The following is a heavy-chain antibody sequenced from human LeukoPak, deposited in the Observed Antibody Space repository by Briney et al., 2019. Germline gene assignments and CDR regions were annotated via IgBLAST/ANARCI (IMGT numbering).Heavy chain of an antibody. Sequence: ASVKVSCKVSGYTLTELSMHWVRQAPGKGLEWMGGFDPEDGETIYAQKFQGRVTMTEDTSTDTAYMELSSLRSEDTAVYYCATVNYYDSSGYYHRGGSYFDYWGQGTLVTVSS. D-gene: IGHD3-22*01. J-gene: IGHJ4*02. CDR3: ATVNYYDSSGYYHRGGSYFDY. CDR1: GYTLTELS. CDR2: FDPEDGET. V-gene: IGHV1-24*01.